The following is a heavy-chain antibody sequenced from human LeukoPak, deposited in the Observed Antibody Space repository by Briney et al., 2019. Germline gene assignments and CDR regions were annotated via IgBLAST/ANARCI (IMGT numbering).Heavy chain of an antibody. Sequence: GESLQISCKGSGYSFTSYWISWVRQMPGKSLEWMGRIDPSDSYTNYSPSFQGHVTISADKSISTAYLQWSSLQASDTAMYYCARLPYGDYDYWGQGTLVTVSS. CDR1: GYSFTSYW. D-gene: IGHD4-17*01. V-gene: IGHV5-10-1*01. J-gene: IGHJ4*02. CDR3: ARLPYGDYDY. CDR2: IDPSDSYT.